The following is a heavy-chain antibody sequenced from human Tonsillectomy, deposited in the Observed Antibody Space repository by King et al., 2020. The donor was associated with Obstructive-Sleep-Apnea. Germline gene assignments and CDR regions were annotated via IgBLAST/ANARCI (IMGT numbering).Heavy chain of an antibody. Sequence: VQLVESGGGVVQPGRSLRLSCAASGFTFSSYGMHWVRQAPGKGLEGVAVIWYDGSNKYYADSVKGRFTIPRDNSKNTLYLQMNSLSAEDTGVYYCARGAHIIVGAIVAFDIWGQGTMVTVSS. J-gene: IGHJ3*02. V-gene: IGHV3-33*01. CDR2: IWYDGSNK. CDR1: GFTFSSYG. CDR3: ARGAHIIVGAIVAFDI. D-gene: IGHD1-26*01.